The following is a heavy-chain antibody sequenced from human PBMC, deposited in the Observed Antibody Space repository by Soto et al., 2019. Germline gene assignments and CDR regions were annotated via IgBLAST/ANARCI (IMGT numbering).Heavy chain of an antibody. D-gene: IGHD6-25*01. V-gene: IGHV3-30-3*01. CDR1: GFTFSSYA. J-gene: IGHJ6*02. Sequence: GGSLRLSCAASGFTFSSYAMHWVRQAPGKGLEWVAVISYDGSNKYYADSVKGRFTISRDNSKNTLYLQMNSLRAEDTAVYYCARDTLPPPSGYYGMDVWGQGTTVTVSS. CDR2: ISYDGSNK. CDR3: ARDTLPPPSGYYGMDV.